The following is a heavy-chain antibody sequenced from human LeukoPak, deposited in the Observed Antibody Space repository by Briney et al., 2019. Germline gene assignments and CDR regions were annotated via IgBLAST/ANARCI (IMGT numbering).Heavy chain of an antibody. CDR2: ISYDGSNK. J-gene: IGHJ1*01. Sequence: GGSLRLSCAASGFTFSSYAMHWVRQAPGKGLEWVAVISYDGSNKYYADSVKGRFTISRDNSKNTLYLQMNSLRAEDTAVYYCARDLPVGYGGNAGYFQHWGQGTLVTVSS. CDR3: ARDLPVGYGGNAGYFQH. CDR1: GFTFSSYA. D-gene: IGHD4-23*01. V-gene: IGHV3-30-3*01.